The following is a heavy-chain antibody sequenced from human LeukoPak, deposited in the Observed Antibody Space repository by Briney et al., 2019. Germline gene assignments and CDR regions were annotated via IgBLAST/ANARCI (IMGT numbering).Heavy chain of an antibody. CDR2: IRYDGNSN. CDR1: GFTFRSYG. CDR3: AKEEVISGNHGVYFDY. V-gene: IGHV3-30*02. J-gene: IGHJ4*02. D-gene: IGHD3-22*01. Sequence: GGSLRLSCAASGFTFRSYGMHWVRQAPGKGLEWVAFIRYDGNSNYYADSVEGRFTISRDNSRSTLYLQMNSLRAEDTAVYYCAKEEVISGNHGVYFDYWGQGTLVTVSS.